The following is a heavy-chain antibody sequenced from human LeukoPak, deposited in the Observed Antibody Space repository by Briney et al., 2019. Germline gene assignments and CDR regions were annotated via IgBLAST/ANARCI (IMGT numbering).Heavy chain of an antibody. CDR3: ASGSSSLFY. CDR2: ISGTSSNI. CDR1: GFTFSSNS. Sequence: GGSLRLSCAASGFTFSSNSMNWVRQAPGKGLEWVSSISGTSSNIYYADSVKGRFTISRDNAKNSLYLQMNSLRAEDTAVYYCASGSSSLFYWGQGTLVTVSS. D-gene: IGHD6-6*01. J-gene: IGHJ4*02. V-gene: IGHV3-21*01.